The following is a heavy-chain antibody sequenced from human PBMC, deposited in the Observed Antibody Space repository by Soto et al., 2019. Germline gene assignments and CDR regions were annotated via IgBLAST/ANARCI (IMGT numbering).Heavy chain of an antibody. CDR3: ARGGSWFDP. Sequence: SETLSLTCTVSSGSTSPHYWSWIRQSPGKGLEWIAYIYFTGSTNYNPSLKSRVTISIDTSKNQFSLKLTSVTAADTAVYYCARGGSWFDPWGQGTLVTVSS. CDR1: SGSTSPHY. J-gene: IGHJ5*02. V-gene: IGHV4-59*11. CDR2: IYFTGST.